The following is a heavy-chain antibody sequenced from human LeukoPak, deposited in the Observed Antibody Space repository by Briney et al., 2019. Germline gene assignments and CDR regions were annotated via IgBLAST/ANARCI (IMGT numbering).Heavy chain of an antibody. CDR2: FDPEDGET. CDR3: ATDPTGHFIVGATRVSWFDP. D-gene: IGHD1-26*01. Sequence: ASVKVSCKVSGYTLTELSMHWVRQAPGKGLEWMGGFDPEDGETIYAQKFQGRVTMTEDTSTDTAYMELSSLRSEDTAVYYCATDPTGHFIVGATRVSWFDPWGQGTLVTVSS. J-gene: IGHJ5*02. CDR1: GYTLTELS. V-gene: IGHV1-24*01.